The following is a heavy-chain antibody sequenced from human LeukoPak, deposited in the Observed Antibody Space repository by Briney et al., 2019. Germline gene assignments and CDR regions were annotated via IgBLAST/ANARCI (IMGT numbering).Heavy chain of an antibody. V-gene: IGHV4-59*01. CDR1: GGSTSSYY. CDR2: IYYSGST. D-gene: IGHD3-16*01. J-gene: IGHJ4*02. Sequence: SETLSLTCTVSGGSTSSYYWSWIRQPPGKGLEWIGYIYYSGSTNYNPSLKSRVTISVDTSKNQFSLKLSSVTAADTAVYYCARDGPLSRLDYWGQGTLVTVSS. CDR3: ARDGPLSRLDY.